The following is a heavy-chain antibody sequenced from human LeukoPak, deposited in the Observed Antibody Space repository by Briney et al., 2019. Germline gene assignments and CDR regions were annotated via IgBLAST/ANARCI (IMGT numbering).Heavy chain of an antibody. CDR1: GGSVSSGSYY. CDR2: IYYSGST. D-gene: IGHD4-17*01. Sequence: PSETLSLTCTVSGGSVSSGSYYWSWIRQPPGKGLEWIGYIYYSGSTNYNPSLMSRVTISVDTSKNQFSLKLSSVTAADTAVYYCAREPRGSPYGDYAVEFDYWGQGTLVTVSS. V-gene: IGHV4-61*01. J-gene: IGHJ4*02. CDR3: AREPRGSPYGDYAVEFDY.